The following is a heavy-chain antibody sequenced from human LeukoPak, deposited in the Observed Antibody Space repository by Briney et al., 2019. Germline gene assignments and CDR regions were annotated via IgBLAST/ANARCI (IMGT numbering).Heavy chain of an antibody. CDR3: AKDLDGWGSYDY. J-gene: IGHJ4*02. V-gene: IGHV3-30*02. Sequence: GGSLRLSCSASGFIFSSYGMHWVRQAPGKGLEWVTFIHHDENVKYYADSVKGRFTISRENSKNTLFLQMNNLRPEDTAVYYCAKDLDGWGSYDYWGQGTLVTVSS. CDR1: GFIFSSYG. CDR2: IHHDENVK. D-gene: IGHD3-16*01.